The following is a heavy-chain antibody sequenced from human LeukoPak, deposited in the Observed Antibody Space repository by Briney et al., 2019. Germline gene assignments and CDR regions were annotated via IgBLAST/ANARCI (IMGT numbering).Heavy chain of an antibody. CDR1: GYTFTGYY. CDR3: ARGGRGFGESYYYYYGMDV. D-gene: IGHD3-10*01. J-gene: IGHJ6*02. Sequence: ASVKVPCKASGYTFTGYYMHWVRQAPGQGPEWMGWIKPNSGGTNYLQKFQGRVTMTRDTSISTAYMELSRLRSDDTAVYYCARGGRGFGESYYYYYGMDVWGQGTTVTVSS. V-gene: IGHV1-2*02. CDR2: IKPNSGGT.